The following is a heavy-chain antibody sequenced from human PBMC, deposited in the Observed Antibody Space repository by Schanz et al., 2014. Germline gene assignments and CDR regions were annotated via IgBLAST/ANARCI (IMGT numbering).Heavy chain of an antibody. Sequence: EVQLVESGGGLVQPGGSLRLSCAASGFTFNNYDMNWVRLVPGKGLECVSGMSGGGGSADYADSVKGRFTISRDNSKNTLYLQMSSLRAEDTAVYYCAKVWGSDYFYPFDYWGQGTLVTVSS. V-gene: IGHV3-23*04. J-gene: IGHJ4*02. CDR3: AKVWGSDYFYPFDY. CDR1: GFTFNNYD. D-gene: IGHD3-22*01. CDR2: MSGGGGSA.